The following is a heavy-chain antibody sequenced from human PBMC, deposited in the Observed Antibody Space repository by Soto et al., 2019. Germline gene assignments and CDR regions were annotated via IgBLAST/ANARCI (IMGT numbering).Heavy chain of an antibody. J-gene: IGHJ4*02. V-gene: IGHV1-69*01. D-gene: IGHD3-22*01. CDR1: GGSFSSFS. Sequence: QVILAQSGAEVKKPGSSVKVSCKVSGGSFSSFSINWVRQAPGQRFEWMGGIIPILGTANFTQKFQDRVTFTADESTATAYMTLSSLTSEDTAFYDCTSFDSNGYYPQNHYWGPGTQVTVSS. CDR3: TSFDSNGYYPQNHY. CDR2: IIPILGTA.